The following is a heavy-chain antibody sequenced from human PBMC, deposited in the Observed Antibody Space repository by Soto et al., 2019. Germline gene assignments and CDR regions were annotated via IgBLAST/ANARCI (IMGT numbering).Heavy chain of an antibody. CDR3: AGESRYCSGGSCYFLPGIDY. J-gene: IGHJ4*02. D-gene: IGHD2-15*01. CDR2: IIPIFGTA. V-gene: IGHV1-69*12. CDR1: GGTFSSYA. Sequence: QVQLVQSGAEVKKPGSSVKVSCKASGGTFSSYAISWVRQAPGQGLEWMGGIIPIFGTANYGQKFQGRVTITADESTSTAYMELSSLRSEDTAVYYCAGESRYCSGGSCYFLPGIDYWGQGTLVTVSS.